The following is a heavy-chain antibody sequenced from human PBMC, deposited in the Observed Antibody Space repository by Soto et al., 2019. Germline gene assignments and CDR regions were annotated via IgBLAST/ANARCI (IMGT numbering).Heavy chain of an antibody. J-gene: IGHJ6*03. Sequence: EVQLLDSGGGLVQPGGSLRLSCAASGFTFSNYAMSWVRQSPGKGLEWVSAIGGSGGHTYYADSERGRFTISRDNSKNILYLEINSLRAEDTAVYYCAKGEVTMIRGVVTDYYMDVWGTGTTVIVSS. D-gene: IGHD3-10*01. CDR2: IGGSGGHT. CDR3: AKGEVTMIRGVVTDYYMDV. CDR1: GFTFSNYA. V-gene: IGHV3-23*01.